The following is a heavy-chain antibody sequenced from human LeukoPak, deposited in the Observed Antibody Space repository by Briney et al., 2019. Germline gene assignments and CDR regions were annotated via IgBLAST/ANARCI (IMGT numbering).Heavy chain of an antibody. CDR3: AKDLGYFDY. CDR2: VRYDSSNK. CDR1: GFTFSGYG. J-gene: IGHJ4*02. V-gene: IGHV3-30*02. Sequence: GGSLRLSCAASGFTFSGYGMHWVRQAPGKGLEWVAFVRYDSSNKYYADSVKGRFTISRDNSKNTLYLQMNSLRAEDTAVYYCAKDLGYFDYWGQGTLVTVSS.